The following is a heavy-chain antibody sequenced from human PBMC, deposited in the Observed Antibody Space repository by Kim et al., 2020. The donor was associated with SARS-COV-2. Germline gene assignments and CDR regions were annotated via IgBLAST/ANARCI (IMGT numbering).Heavy chain of an antibody. D-gene: IGHD6-19*01. Sequence: KSRFTISRDNAKNSLYLQMNSLRAEDTAVYYCARKYSSGWYENYYGMDVWGQGTTVTVSS. J-gene: IGHJ6*02. CDR3: ARKYSSGWYENYYGMDV. V-gene: IGHV3-7*04.